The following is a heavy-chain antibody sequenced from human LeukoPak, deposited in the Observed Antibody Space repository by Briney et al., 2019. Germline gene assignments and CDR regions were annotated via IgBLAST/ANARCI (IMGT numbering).Heavy chain of an antibody. CDR3: ARTSRRNQLLSYGMDV. Sequence: GGSLRLSCAASGFTFSSYGMHWVRQAPGKGLEWVAVISYDGSNKYYADSVKGRFTISRDNSKNTLYLQMNSLRAEDTAVYYCARTSRRNQLLSYGMDVWGKGTTVTVSS. CDR1: GFTFSSYG. CDR2: ISYDGSNK. V-gene: IGHV3-30*03. D-gene: IGHD2-2*01. J-gene: IGHJ6*04.